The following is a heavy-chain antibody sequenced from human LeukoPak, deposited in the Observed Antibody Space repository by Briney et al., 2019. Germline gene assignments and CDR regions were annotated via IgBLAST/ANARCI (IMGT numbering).Heavy chain of an antibody. CDR2: IYYSGST. CDR1: GGSISSYY. Sequence: NPSETLSLTRTVSGGSISSYYWSWIRQPPGKGLEWIGYIYYSGSTNYNPSLKSRVTISVDTSKNQFSLKLSSVTAADTAVYYCAVRKAGTDFDYWGQGTLVTVSS. D-gene: IGHD3-10*01. J-gene: IGHJ4*02. CDR3: AVRKAGTDFDY. V-gene: IGHV4-59*08.